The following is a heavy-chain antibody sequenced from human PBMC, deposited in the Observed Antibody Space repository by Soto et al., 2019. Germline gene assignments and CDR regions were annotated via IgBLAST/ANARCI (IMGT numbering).Heavy chain of an antibody. D-gene: IGHD3-16*02. CDR2: ISGSGDRT. V-gene: IGHV3-23*01. CDR3: AKASTYEYVWGSFRYYFDH. Sequence: GGSLRLSCAASGFSFNIYAMSWVCQAPGKGLEWVSGISGSGDRTHYVDSVKGRFTISRDNVKSTLYLQMNSLRAEDTAVYYCAKASTYEYVWGSFRYYFDHWGQGALVTVSS. CDR1: GFSFNIYA. J-gene: IGHJ4*02.